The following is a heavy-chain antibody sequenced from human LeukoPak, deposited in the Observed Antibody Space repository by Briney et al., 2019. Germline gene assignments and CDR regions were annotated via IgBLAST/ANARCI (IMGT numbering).Heavy chain of an antibody. V-gene: IGHV3-30-3*01. CDR2: ISYDGSNK. D-gene: IGHD3-22*01. CDR1: GFTFSSYA. CDR3: ARGRYYYDSSGYYRGYYFDY. J-gene: IGHJ4*02. Sequence: PGRSLRLSCAASGFTFSSYAMHWVRQAPGKGLEWVAVISYDGSNKYYADSVKGRFTISRGNSKNTLYLQMNSLRAEDTAVYYCARGRYYYDSSGYYRGYYFDYWGQGTLVTVSS.